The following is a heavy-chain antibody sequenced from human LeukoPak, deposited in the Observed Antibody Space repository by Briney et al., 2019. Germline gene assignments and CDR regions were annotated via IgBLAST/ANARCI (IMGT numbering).Heavy chain of an antibody. V-gene: IGHV1-2*06. CDR2: TNPNSGDT. CDR1: GYTFTGYY. D-gene: IGHD2-21*02. Sequence: GASVKVSCNASGYTFTGYYMHWVRQGPGQGLEWMGRTNPNSGDTNYAQKFQGRVTMTEDTSISTAYMELSMLESDATAGYYCARRVETTSNSDYGGQGSLVTVSS. CDR3: ARRVETTSNSDY. J-gene: IGHJ4*02.